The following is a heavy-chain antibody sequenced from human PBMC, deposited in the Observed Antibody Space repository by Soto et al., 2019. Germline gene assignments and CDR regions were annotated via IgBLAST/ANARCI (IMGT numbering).Heavy chain of an antibody. V-gene: IGHV3-53*01. J-gene: IGHJ4*02. Sequence: EVQLVESGGGLIQPGGSLRLSCAASGFTVSSNYMSWVRQAPGKGLEWVSVIYSGGSTYYADSVKGRFTISRDNSKNTLYLQRNSLRAEDTAVYYCARVCSYYDSPSPRGDCFDYWGQGTLVTVSS. CDR1: GFTVSSNY. CDR3: ARVCSYYDSPSPRGDCFDY. CDR2: IYSGGST. D-gene: IGHD3-22*01.